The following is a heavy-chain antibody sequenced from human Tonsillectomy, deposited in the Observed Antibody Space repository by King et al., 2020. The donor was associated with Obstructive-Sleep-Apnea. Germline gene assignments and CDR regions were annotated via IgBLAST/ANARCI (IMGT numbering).Heavy chain of an antibody. CDR3: ARESSNWNYVSYFDY. V-gene: IGHV3-48*04. J-gene: IGHJ4*02. CDR1: GFTFSSYS. CDR2: ISSSSSTI. D-gene: IGHD1-7*01. Sequence: VQLVESGGGLVQPGGSLRLSCAASGFTFSSYSMNWVRQAPGKGLEWVSYISSSSSTIYYADSVKGRFTISRENAKKSLYLQMNSLRAEDTAVYYCARESSNWNYVSYFDYWGQGTLVTVSS.